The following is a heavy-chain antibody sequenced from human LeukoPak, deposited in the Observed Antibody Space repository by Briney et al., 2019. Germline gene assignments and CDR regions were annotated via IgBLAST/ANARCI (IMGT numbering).Heavy chain of an antibody. CDR1: GFTFSSYS. CDR2: ISSGSSYI. Sequence: RGSLRLSCAASGFTFSSYSMNWVRQAPGKGLEWVSSISSGSSYIYYADSLKGRFTISRDNAKNSLYLQMNSLRAEDTAVYYCVRGGYGYNFDYWGQGNLVTVSS. D-gene: IGHD3-16*01. V-gene: IGHV3-21*01. J-gene: IGHJ4*02. CDR3: VRGGYGYNFDY.